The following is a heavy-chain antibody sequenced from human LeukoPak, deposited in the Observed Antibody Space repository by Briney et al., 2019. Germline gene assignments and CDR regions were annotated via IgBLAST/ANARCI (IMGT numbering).Heavy chain of an antibody. CDR3: ARDAPYYYDSSGYYRYYFDY. Sequence: GSLRLSCAASGFTFSSYDMHWVRQATGKGLEWVSAIGTAGDTYYPGSVKGRFTISRENAKNSLYLQMNSLRAGDTAVYYCARDAPYYYDSSGYYRYYFDYRGQGTLVTVSS. CDR1: GFTFSSYD. CDR2: IGTAGDT. J-gene: IGHJ4*02. D-gene: IGHD3-22*01. V-gene: IGHV3-13*01.